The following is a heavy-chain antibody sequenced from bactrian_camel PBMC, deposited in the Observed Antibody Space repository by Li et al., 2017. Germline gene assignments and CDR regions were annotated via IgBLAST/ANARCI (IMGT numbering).Heavy chain of an antibody. CDR2: ISSVGLVT. CDR3: AVQTKATVDTVIAIPDFRF. J-gene: IGHJ6*01. Sequence: VQLVESGGGSVQPGGSLTLSCKVSRVTFSSACLGWFRQAPDSQREAVASISSVGLVTDYLDSVKGRFTISQDSAKNTLYLQMNSLEIEDTAMYYCAVQTKATVDTVIAIPDFRFRGQGTQVTVS. D-gene: IGHD6*01. V-gene: IGHV3-2*01. CDR1: RVTFSSAC.